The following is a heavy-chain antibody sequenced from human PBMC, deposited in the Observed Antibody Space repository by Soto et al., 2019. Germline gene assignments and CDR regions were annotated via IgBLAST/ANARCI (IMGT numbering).Heavy chain of an antibody. CDR2: ISYDGSNK. CDR3: AGGSSWDRAPFDY. Sequence: PGGSLRLSCASSGFTFSSYGMHWVRQAPGKGLEWVAVISYDGSNKYYADSVKGRFTISRDNSKNTLYLQMNSLRAEDTAVYYCAGGSSWDRAPFDYWGQGTLVTVSS. D-gene: IGHD6-13*01. J-gene: IGHJ4*02. CDR1: GFTFSSYG. V-gene: IGHV3-30*03.